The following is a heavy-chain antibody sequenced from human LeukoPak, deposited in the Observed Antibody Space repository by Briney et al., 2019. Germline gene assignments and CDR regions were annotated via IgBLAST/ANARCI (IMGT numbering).Heavy chain of an antibody. J-gene: IGHJ6*03. CDR3: ARDAGYSYGVHYYYYMDV. D-gene: IGHD5-18*01. CDR2: ISAYNGNT. V-gene: IGHV1-18*01. Sequence: ASVKVSCKASGYTFTSYGISWVRQAPGQGLEWMGWISAYNGNTNYAQKLQGRVTMTTDTSTITAYMELRSLTSDDTAVYYCARDAGYSYGVHYYYYMDVWGKGNTATVSS. CDR1: GYTFTSYG.